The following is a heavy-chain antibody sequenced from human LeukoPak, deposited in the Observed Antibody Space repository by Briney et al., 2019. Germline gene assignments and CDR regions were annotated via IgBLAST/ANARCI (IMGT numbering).Heavy chain of an antibody. D-gene: IGHD6-19*01. J-gene: IGHJ4*02. CDR3: ARSGLYSSGWYVGYYFDY. Sequence: GGSLRLSCAASGFTFSSYAMHWVRQAPGKGLEYASAVSSNGGSTYYANSVKGRFTISRDNSKNTLYLQMGSLRAEDMAVYYCARSGLYSSGWYVGYYFDYWGQGTLVTVSS. CDR1: GFTFSSYA. CDR2: VSSNGGST. V-gene: IGHV3-64*01.